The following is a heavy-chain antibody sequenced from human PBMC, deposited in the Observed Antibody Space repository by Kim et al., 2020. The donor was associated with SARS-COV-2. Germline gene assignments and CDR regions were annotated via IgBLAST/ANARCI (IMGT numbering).Heavy chain of an antibody. Sequence: GGSLRLSCAASGFTFSSYSMNWVRQAPGKGLEWVSSISSSSSYIYYADSVKGRFTISRDNAKNSPYLQMNSLRAEDTAVYYCAKSLRYFDWLLYGDYYYYYGMDVWGQGTTVTVSS. CDR1: GFTFSSYS. CDR3: AKSLRYFDWLLYGDYYYYYGMDV. V-gene: IGHV3-21*01. J-gene: IGHJ6*02. CDR2: ISSSSSYI. D-gene: IGHD3-9*01.